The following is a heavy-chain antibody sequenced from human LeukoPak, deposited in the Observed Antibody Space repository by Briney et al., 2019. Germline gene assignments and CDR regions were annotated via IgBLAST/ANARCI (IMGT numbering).Heavy chain of an antibody. Sequence: SETLSLTCTVSGGSISSSCYYWGWIPQPPGKGLEWIGSIYYSGSTYYNPSLKSRLTISVDTSKNQFSLKLSSLTAADTAVYYCARARRITIFGVVTGNAFDIWGQGTMVTVSS. D-gene: IGHD3-3*01. J-gene: IGHJ3*02. CDR3: ARARRITIFGVVTGNAFDI. CDR1: GGSISSSCYY. CDR2: IYYSGST. V-gene: IGHV4-39*01.